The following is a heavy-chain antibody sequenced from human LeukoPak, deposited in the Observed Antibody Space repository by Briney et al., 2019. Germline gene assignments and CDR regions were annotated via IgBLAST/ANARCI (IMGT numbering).Heavy chain of an antibody. J-gene: IGHJ4*02. V-gene: IGHV4-39*01. D-gene: IGHD6-19*01. Sequence: SETLSLTCTVSGGSISSSSYYWGWIRQPPGKGLEWIGSIYYSGNTYYNPSLKSRVTISVDTSKNQLSLKLSSVTAADTAVYYCARPYSSGWYPFDYWGQGTLVTVSS. CDR1: GGSISSSSYY. CDR2: IYYSGNT. CDR3: ARPYSSGWYPFDY.